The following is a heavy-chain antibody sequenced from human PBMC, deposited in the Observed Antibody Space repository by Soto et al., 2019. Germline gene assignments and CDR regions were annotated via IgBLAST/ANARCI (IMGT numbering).Heavy chain of an antibody. V-gene: IGHV3-33*01. Sequence: QVQLVESGGGVVRPGRSLRLACEASGFSFSTYGMHWVRQAPGKGLQWVAVIWYDGTNTYYADSVKGRFTISRDNSKDTLYLEMNNLRADDTAVYYCARVEAPLIHSDHYYYGMDVWGQGTTGTVSS. J-gene: IGHJ6*02. CDR2: IWYDGTNT. D-gene: IGHD5-18*01. CDR3: ARVEAPLIHSDHYYYGMDV. CDR1: GFSFSTYG.